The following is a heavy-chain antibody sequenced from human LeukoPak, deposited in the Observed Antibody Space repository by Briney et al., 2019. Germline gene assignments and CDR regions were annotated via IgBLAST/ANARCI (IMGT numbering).Heavy chain of an antibody. CDR1: GGSISSSSYY. Sequence: SGTLSLTCTVSGGSISSSSYYWGWIRQPPGKGLEWIGSIYYSGSTYYNPSLKSRVTISVDTSKNQFSLKLSSVTAADTAVYYCARRSYINYAQFDYWGQGTLVTVSS. V-gene: IGHV4-39*01. CDR3: ARRSYINYAQFDY. D-gene: IGHD4-11*01. CDR2: IYYSGST. J-gene: IGHJ4*02.